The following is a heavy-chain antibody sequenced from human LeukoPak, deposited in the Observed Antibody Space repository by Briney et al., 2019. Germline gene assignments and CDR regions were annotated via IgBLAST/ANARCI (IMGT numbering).Heavy chain of an antibody. J-gene: IGHJ4*02. CDR3: AREGTLGWMVATGGFDY. CDR1: GGSISSYY. V-gene: IGHV4-4*07. D-gene: IGHD5-12*01. CDR2: IYTSGST. Sequence: SETLYLTCTVSGGSISSYYWSWIRQPAGKGLEWIGRIYTSGSTNYNPSLKSRVTISVDKSKNQFSLKLSSVTAADTAVYYCAREGTLGWMVATGGFDYWGQGTLVTVSS.